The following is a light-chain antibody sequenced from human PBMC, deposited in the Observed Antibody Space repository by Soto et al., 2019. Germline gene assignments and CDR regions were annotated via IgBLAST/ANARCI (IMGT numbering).Light chain of an antibody. CDR3: QQYNSYSS. J-gene: IGKJ1*01. CDR2: KAS. V-gene: IGKV1-5*03. Sequence: DIQMTQSPSTLSAFVGDRVTITFRASQSISSWLAWYQQKPGKAPKLLIYKASNLESGVPSRFSGSGSGTEFTLTISSLQPDDFATYYCQQYNSYSSFGQGTKVDNK. CDR1: QSISSW.